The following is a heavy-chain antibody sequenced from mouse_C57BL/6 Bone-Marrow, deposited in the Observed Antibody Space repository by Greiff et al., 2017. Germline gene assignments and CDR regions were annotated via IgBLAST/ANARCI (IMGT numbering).Heavy chain of an antibody. CDR2: IYPRSGNT. Sequence: LQESGAELARPGASVKLSCKASGYTFTSYGISWVKQRTGQGLEWIGEIYPRSGNTYYNEKFKGKATLTADKSSSTAYMELRSLTSEDSEVYFCAREGTTVGYFDYWGQGTTLTVSS. D-gene: IGHD1-1*01. CDR1: GYTFTSYG. V-gene: IGHV1-81*01. J-gene: IGHJ2*01. CDR3: AREGTTVGYFDY.